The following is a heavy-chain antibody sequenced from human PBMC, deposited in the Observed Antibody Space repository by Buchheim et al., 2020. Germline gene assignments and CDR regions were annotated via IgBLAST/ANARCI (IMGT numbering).Heavy chain of an antibody. CDR3: AKSAGDSVIINIDS. CDR1: GFTFSSYA. D-gene: IGHD3-16*01. CDR2: ISGSGDSS. Sequence: EVQLLESGVGFVQPGGSLRLSCAASGFTFSSYAMNWVRQAPGKGLEWVSSISGSGDSSYDADAVKGRFTISRDDSKNTLYLQMNSLGAEDTALYYCAKSAGDSVIINIDSWGQGTL. V-gene: IGHV3-23*01. J-gene: IGHJ4*02.